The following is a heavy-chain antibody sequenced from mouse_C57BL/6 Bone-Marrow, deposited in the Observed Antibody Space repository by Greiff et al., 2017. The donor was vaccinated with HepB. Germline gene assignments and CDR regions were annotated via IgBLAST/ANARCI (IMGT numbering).Heavy chain of an antibody. Sequence: EVQLQQSGAELVRPGASVKLSCTASGFTFKDDYMHWVKQRPEQGLEWIGWIDPENGDTEYASKFQGKATITADTSSTTAYLQLRSLTSEDPAVYYCTVLLEVDYWGQGTSVTVSS. CDR1: GFTFKDDY. D-gene: IGHD2-12*01. CDR2: IDPENGDT. CDR3: TVLLEVDY. V-gene: IGHV14-4*01. J-gene: IGHJ4*01.